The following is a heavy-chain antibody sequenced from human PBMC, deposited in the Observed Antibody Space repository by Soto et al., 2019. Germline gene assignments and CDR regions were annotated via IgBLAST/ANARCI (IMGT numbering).Heavy chain of an antibody. CDR2: NSDYPGNT. J-gene: IGHJ5*02. CDR3: ARDRAYGAWFDP. CDR1: GYNFTSYG. V-gene: IGHV1-18*01. D-gene: IGHD4-17*01. Sequence: QVQLVQSGAAVKKPGASVQVSCRASGYNFTSYGISWARKAPGQGLEWMGWNSDYPGNTNYAQRLQRRVTMTTDTSTSTAYMELRSLRSDDTPGYYCARDRAYGAWFDPWGQGTLVTVSS.